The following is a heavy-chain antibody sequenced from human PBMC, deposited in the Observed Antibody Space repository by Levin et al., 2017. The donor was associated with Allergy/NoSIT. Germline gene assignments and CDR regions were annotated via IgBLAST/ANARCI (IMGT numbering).Heavy chain of an antibody. J-gene: IGHJ4*02. CDR1: GFTFGDYA. Sequence: GESLKISCTASGFTFGDYAMSWFRQAPGKGLEWVGFIRTKTYGGTTEYAASVKGRFTISRDDSKSIVYLQMNSLKTEDTAVYYCARDPSYLVATDSFGYWGQGTLVTVSS. CDR2: IRTKTYGGTT. CDR3: ARDPSYLVATDSFGY. V-gene: IGHV3-49*03. D-gene: IGHD5-12*01.